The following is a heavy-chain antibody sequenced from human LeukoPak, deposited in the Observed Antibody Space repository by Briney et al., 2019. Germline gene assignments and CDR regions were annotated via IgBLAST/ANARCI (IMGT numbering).Heavy chain of an antibody. J-gene: IGHJ4*02. D-gene: IGHD6-13*01. CDR1: GGSISSYY. Sequence: KPSETLSLTCTVSGGSISSYYWSWIRQPAGKGLEWIGRIYTSGSTNYNPSLKSRVTISVDKSKNQFSLKLSSVTAADMAVYYCARDIEQQGGLDYWGQGTLVTVSS. CDR2: IYTSGST. V-gene: IGHV4-4*07. CDR3: ARDIEQQGGLDY.